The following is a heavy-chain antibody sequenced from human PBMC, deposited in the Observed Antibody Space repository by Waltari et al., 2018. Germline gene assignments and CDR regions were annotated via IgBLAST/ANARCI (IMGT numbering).Heavy chain of an antibody. V-gene: IGHV4-34*01. CDR1: GGSFSGYY. CDR2: INHSGST. Sequence: QVQLQQWGAGLLKPSETLSLTCAVYGGSFSGYYWSWLRQPPGKGLEWIGEINHSGSTNYNPSLKSRVTISVDTSKNQFSLKLSSVTAADTAVYYCARGRPMIVVVITSWFDPWGQGTLVTVSS. J-gene: IGHJ5*02. CDR3: ARGRPMIVVVITSWFDP. D-gene: IGHD3-22*01.